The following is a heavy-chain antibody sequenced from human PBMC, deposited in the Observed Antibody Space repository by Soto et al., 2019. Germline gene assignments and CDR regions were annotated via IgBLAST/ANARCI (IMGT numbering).Heavy chain of an antibody. D-gene: IGHD5-12*01. Sequence: QVQLVQSGAEVKKPGSSVKVSCKASGGTFSSYTISWVRQAPGQGLEWMGRIIPILGIANYAQKFQDRVTITADKSTRTAYMELSSLRSEDTAVYYCAGGGLAYGGYESHWFDPWGQGTLVTVSS. V-gene: IGHV1-69*02. J-gene: IGHJ5*02. CDR2: IIPILGIA. CDR1: GGTFSSYT. CDR3: AGGGLAYGGYESHWFDP.